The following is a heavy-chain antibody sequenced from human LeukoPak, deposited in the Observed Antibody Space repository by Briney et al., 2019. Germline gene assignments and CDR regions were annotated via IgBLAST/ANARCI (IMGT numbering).Heavy chain of an antibody. J-gene: IGHJ5*02. CDR2: MNPNSGNT. V-gene: IGHV1-8*03. Sequence: VASVKVSCKASGYTFTSYDINWVRQAAGQGLEWMGWMNPNSGNTGYAQKFQGRVTITRNTSISTAYMELSSLRSEDTAVYYCARAAVVGIFVCFDPWGQGTLVTVSS. D-gene: IGHD6-19*01. CDR1: GYTFTSYD. CDR3: ARAAVVGIFVCFDP.